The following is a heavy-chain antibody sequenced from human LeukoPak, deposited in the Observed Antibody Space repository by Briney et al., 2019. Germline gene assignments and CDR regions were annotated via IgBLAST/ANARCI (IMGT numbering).Heavy chain of an antibody. CDR1: GFTFSSYW. CDR3: AKSYYYYGSGSFDY. D-gene: IGHD3-10*01. Sequence: GGSLRLSCAASGFTFSSYWMHWVRQAPGKGLVWVSRINSDGSSTSYADSVKGRFTISRDNAKNTLYLQMNSLRAEDTAVYYCAKSYYYYGSGSFDYWGQGTLVTVSS. J-gene: IGHJ4*02. CDR2: INSDGSST. V-gene: IGHV3-74*01.